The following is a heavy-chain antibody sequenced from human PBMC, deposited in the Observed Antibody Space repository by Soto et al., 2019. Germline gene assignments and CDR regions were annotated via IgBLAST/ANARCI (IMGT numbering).Heavy chain of an antibody. V-gene: IGHV3-33*01. D-gene: IGHD3-22*01. CDR3: ARSLPPHYYDSSGGDY. CDR1: GFTFSSYG. J-gene: IGHJ4*02. Sequence: QVQLVESGGGVVQPGRSLRLSCAASGFTFSSYGMHWVRQAPGKGLEWVAVIWYDGSNKYYADSVKGRFTISRDNSKNPLHLQMNSLRAEDTAVYYCARSLPPHYYDSSGGDYWGQGTLVTVSS. CDR2: IWYDGSNK.